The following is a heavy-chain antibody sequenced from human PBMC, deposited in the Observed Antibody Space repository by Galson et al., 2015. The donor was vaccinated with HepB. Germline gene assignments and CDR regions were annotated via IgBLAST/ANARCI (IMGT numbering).Heavy chain of an antibody. J-gene: IGHJ6*02. D-gene: IGHD2-15*01. CDR1: GYTFVSYG. CDR3: APDKGRLPDYYYYYGMDL. CDR2: ISGYAGNT. Sequence: SVKVSCKASGYTFVSYGISWVRQAPGHGLEWMGWISGYAGNTNYAQKFQGRVTMTTDTSTSTAYMELRSLGSDDTAVYYCAPDKGRLPDYYYYYGMDLWGQGTTVTVSS. V-gene: IGHV1-18*01.